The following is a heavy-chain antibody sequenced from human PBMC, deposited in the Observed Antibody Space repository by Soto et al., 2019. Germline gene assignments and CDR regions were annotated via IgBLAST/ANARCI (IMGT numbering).Heavy chain of an antibody. J-gene: IGHJ5*02. V-gene: IGHV1-18*01. CDR2: ISAYNGNT. CDR1: GYTFTSYG. Sequence: QVQLVQSGTEVKKPGASVKVSCKASGYTFTSYGISWERQAPGQGLEWMGWISAYNGNTNYAQRLQGRVTMTTDTSTSTAYMELRSLRSDDTAVYFCTRDRFEGIYYDSSGYNNWFDPWGQGTLVTVSS. CDR3: TRDRFEGIYYDSSGYNNWFDP. D-gene: IGHD3-22*01.